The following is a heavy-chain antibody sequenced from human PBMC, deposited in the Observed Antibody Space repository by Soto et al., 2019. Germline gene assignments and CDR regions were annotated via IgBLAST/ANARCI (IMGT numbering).Heavy chain of an antibody. V-gene: IGHV3-15*07. J-gene: IGHJ4*02. D-gene: IGHD3-3*01. CDR1: GFSITNTW. CDR3: NCYPDFLGGHTPL. CDR2: VNSKADGGTA. Sequence: EVQLVESGGGLVQPGGSLRLSCAASGFSITNTWMHWVRQAPGKGLEWVGRVNSKADGGTADYAAPVKGRFTVSSDDSKNTQYLQMNSLKLEDTAVYYCNCYPDFLGGHTPLWGQGTLVTVSS.